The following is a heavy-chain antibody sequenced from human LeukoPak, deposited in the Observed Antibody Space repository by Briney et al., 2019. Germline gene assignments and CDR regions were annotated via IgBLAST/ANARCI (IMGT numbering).Heavy chain of an antibody. V-gene: IGHV3-7*01. J-gene: IGHJ6*03. D-gene: IGHD6-13*01. CDR1: GFTFSNYW. Sequence: PGGSLRLSCAASGFTFSNYWMSWVRQAPGKGLEWVANIKEDGTEQYYVDSVKGRFTISRDNAKNSLYLQMNSLRAEDTAVYYCARDLRSSRGHYYLDVWGKGTTVTVSS. CDR3: ARDLRSSRGHYYLDV. CDR2: IKEDGTEQ.